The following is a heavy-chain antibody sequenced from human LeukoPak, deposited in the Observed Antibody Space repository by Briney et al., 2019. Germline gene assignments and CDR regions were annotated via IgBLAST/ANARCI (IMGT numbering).Heavy chain of an antibody. CDR1: GFTVSSNS. CDR2: SYSDNT. V-gene: IGHV3-53*01. D-gene: IGHD4/OR15-4a*01. J-gene: IGHJ4*02. Sequence: PWGSLRLSCTVSGFTVSSNSMSWGRRAPGKGLEGVSCSYSDNTHYSYSVKGRFTISRDNSKNTLYLQMNSLRAEDTAVYYCARRAGAYSHPYDYWGQGTLVTVSS. CDR3: ARRAGAYSHPYDY.